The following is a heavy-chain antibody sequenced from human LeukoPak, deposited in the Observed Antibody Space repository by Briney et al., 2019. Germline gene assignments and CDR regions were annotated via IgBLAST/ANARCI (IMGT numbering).Heavy chain of an antibody. Sequence: RASVKVSCKASGYTFTSYDINWVRQATGQGLEWMGWMNPNSGNTGYAQKFQGRVTITRNTSISTAYMELSSLRSEDTAVCYCARGPYDFWSGYYDSDYYYYYMDVWGKGTTVTVSS. D-gene: IGHD3-3*01. CDR1: GYTFTSYD. J-gene: IGHJ6*03. V-gene: IGHV1-8*03. CDR3: ARGPYDFWSGYYDSDYYYYYMDV. CDR2: MNPNSGNT.